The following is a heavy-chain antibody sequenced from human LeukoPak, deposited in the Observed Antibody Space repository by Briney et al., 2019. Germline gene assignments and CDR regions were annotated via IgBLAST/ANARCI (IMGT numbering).Heavy chain of an antibody. CDR3: ARVPSMVRGVVDYGMDV. CDR2: INPNSGDT. CDR1: GYSFTGYF. Sequence: ASVKVSCKTSGYSFTGYFMHWVRQAPGQGLEWMGWINPNSGDTKYAQKFQGRVTMTRDTSINTAYMELRRLTSDDTAVYYCARVPSMVRGVVDYGMDVWGQGTTVTVSS. V-gene: IGHV1-2*02. D-gene: IGHD3-10*01. J-gene: IGHJ6*02.